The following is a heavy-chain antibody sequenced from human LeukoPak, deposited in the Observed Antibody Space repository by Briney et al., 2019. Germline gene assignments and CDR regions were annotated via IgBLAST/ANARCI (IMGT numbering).Heavy chain of an antibody. V-gene: IGHV5-51*01. CDR1: GYSFTSYW. D-gene: IGHD3-3*01. CDR3: ARHQQRDFWSGYYNNGFDY. J-gene: IGHJ4*02. Sequence: GESLKISCKGSGYSFTSYWIDWVRQMPGKGLEWMGIIYPGDSDTRYSPSFQGQVTISADKSISTAYLQWSSLKASDTAMYYCARHQQRDFWSGYYNNGFDYWGQGTLVTVSS. CDR2: IYPGDSDT.